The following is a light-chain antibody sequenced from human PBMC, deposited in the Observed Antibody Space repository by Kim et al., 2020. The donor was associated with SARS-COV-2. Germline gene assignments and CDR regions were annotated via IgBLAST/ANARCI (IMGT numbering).Light chain of an antibody. J-gene: IGKJ2*01. Sequence: EIVLTQSPGTLSLSPGERATLSCWASQSVRSNYLAWYQQKPGQAPRLLIYVASSRATGIPDKFSGSGSGTDFTLTISRLEAEDFAVYYCQQYGTSPYTFGQGTKLEI. CDR3: QQYGTSPYT. CDR2: VAS. V-gene: IGKV3-20*01. CDR1: QSVRSNY.